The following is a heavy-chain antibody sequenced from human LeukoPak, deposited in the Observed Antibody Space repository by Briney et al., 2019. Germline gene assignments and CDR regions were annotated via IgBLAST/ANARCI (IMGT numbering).Heavy chain of an antibody. Sequence: GGSLRLSCAASGFTFSDNYMIWIRQAPGKGLEWVSYISRSGSTIYYADSVKGRLTISRDNAKNSLYLQMNSLRAEDTAVYFCARVREYGSGSLHYYYMDVWGKGTTVTVSS. CDR1: GFTFSDNY. D-gene: IGHD3-10*01. V-gene: IGHV3-11*04. CDR3: ARVREYGSGSLHYYYMDV. J-gene: IGHJ6*03. CDR2: ISRSGSTI.